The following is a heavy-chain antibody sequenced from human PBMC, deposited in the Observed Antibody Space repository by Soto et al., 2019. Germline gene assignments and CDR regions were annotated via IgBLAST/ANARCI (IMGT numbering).Heavy chain of an antibody. Sequence: GGSLRLSCIASGFIFEDYVMHWVRQAPGKGLEWVSGISWNSGNKDYADSVTGRFTISRDNAKNSLYLQMNSLIEDDTALYYCTSGFSSSRFYVDAWGQGTPVTVS. CDR1: GFIFEDYV. CDR3: TSGFSSSRFYVDA. J-gene: IGHJ4*02. V-gene: IGHV3-9*01. CDR2: ISWNSGNK. D-gene: IGHD6-13*01.